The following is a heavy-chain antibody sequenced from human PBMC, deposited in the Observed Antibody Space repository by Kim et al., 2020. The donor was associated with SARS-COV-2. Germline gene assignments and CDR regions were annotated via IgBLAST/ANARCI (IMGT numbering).Heavy chain of an antibody. CDR1: GGSISSSSYY. V-gene: IGHV4-39*01. CDR2: IYYSGST. J-gene: IGHJ4*02. CDR3: ARHLRDFWSAYFYYFDY. D-gene: IGHD3-3*01. Sequence: SETLSLTCTVSGGSISSSSYYWGWISQPPGKGLEWIGTIYYSGSTYYNPSLKNRVTISVDTSRNQFSLKLSSVTAADTAVYYCARHLRDFWSAYFYYFDYWGQGTLVTVSS.